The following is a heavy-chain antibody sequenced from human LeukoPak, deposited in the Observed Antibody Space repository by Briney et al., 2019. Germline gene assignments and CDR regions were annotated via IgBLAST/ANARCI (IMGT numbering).Heavy chain of an antibody. Sequence: SETLSLTCTVSGGSISSYYWSWIRQPPGKGLEWIGYIYYSGSTNYNPSLKSRVTISVDTSKNQFSLKLSSVTAADTAVYYCARYSSFLTTVITWGQGTLVTVSS. CDR2: IYYSGST. CDR3: ARYSSFLTTVIT. J-gene: IGHJ5*02. V-gene: IGHV4-59*01. D-gene: IGHD4-23*01. CDR1: GGSISSYY.